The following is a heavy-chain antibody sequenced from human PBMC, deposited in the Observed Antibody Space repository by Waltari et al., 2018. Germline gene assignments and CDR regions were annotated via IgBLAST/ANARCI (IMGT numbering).Heavy chain of an antibody. V-gene: IGHV4-4*07. Sequence: QVPLPESGRRLVKTSETLSRTCSFSDDSIASFYCSWIRPNAGKGLEGLGHLYTSGSTDYNPSLRGRFSMSIDNSRNQFSLNLISVTTADTAIYYFARTTGARHDAFDIWGQGTLVTVSS. J-gene: IGHJ3*02. CDR1: DDSIASFY. D-gene: IGHD1-1*01. CDR2: LYTSGST. CDR3: ARTTGARHDAFDI.